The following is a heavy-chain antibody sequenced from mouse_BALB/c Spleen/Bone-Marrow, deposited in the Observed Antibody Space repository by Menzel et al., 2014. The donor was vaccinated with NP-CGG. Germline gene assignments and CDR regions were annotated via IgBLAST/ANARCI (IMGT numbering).Heavy chain of an antibody. J-gene: IGHJ3*01. V-gene: IGHV1-5*01. CDR2: IYPGNSDT. Sequence: VQLQQSGTVLARPGASVKMSCKASGYSFTRYWMHWVKQRPGQGLEWTGVIYPGNSDTIYNQKFKGKAKPTAVTSASTAYMELSSLTNEDSAVYYCTRSYYDYGGFPYWGQGTLVTVSA. CDR3: TRSYYDYGGFPY. D-gene: IGHD2-4*01. CDR1: GYSFTRYW.